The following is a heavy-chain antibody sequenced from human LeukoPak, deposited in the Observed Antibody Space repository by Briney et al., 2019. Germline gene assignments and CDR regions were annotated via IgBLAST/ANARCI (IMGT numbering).Heavy chain of an antibody. V-gene: IGHV1-69*04. CDR1: GGTFSSYA. D-gene: IGHD4-17*01. Sequence: AASVKVSCKASGGTFSSYAISWVRQAPGQGLEWMGRIIPILGIANYAQKFQGRVTITADKSTSTAYMELSSLRSEDTAVYYRARDLADYGELYYYYGMDVWGQGTTVTVSS. CDR3: ARDLADYGELYYYYGMDV. J-gene: IGHJ6*02. CDR2: IIPILGIA.